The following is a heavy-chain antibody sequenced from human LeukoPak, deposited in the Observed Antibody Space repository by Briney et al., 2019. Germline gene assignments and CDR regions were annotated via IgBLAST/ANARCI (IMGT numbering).Heavy chain of an antibody. J-gene: IGHJ6*04. CDR1: GFTFSIYE. D-gene: IGHD3-10*02. Sequence: GGSLRLSCAASGFTFSIYEMNWVRQAPGKGLEWISYISSTGSTIYYADSVKGRFTISRDNAKNSLYLQMNSLRAEDTAVYYCAELGITMIGGVWGKGTTVTISS. CDR3: AELGITMIGGV. V-gene: IGHV3-48*03. CDR2: ISSTGSTI.